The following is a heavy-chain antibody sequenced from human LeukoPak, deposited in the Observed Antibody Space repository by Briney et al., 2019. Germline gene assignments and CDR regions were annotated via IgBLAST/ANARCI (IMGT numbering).Heavy chain of an antibody. D-gene: IGHD1-26*01. J-gene: IGHJ4*02. Sequence: GGSLRLSCAASGFTFSSYAMSWVRQAPGKGLEWVSAISGSGGSTYYADSVKGRFTISRDKSKNTLYLQMYSLRAEDTAVYYCAKDSWDLVGYYFDSWGQGTLVTVSS. CDR1: GFTFSSYA. V-gene: IGHV3-23*01. CDR2: ISGSGGST. CDR3: AKDSWDLVGYYFDS.